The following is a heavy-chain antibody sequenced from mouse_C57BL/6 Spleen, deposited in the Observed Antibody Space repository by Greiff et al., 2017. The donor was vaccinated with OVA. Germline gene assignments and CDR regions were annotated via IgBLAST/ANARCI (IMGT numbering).Heavy chain of an antibody. CDR1: GFTFSSYG. CDR2: ISSGGSYT. D-gene: IGHD2-5*01. Sequence: DVKLVESGGDLVKPGGSLKLSCAASGFTFSSYGMSWVRQTPDKRLEWVATISSGGSYTYYPDSVKGRFTISRDNAKNTLYLQMSSLKSEDTAMYYCARQTAYYSNYDYAMDYWGQGTSVTVSS. J-gene: IGHJ4*01. CDR3: ARQTAYYSNYDYAMDY. V-gene: IGHV5-6*02.